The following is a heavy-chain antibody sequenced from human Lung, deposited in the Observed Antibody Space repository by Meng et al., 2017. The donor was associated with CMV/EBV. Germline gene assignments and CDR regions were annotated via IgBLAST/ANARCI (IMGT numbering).Heavy chain of an antibody. Sequence: RYSMNWVRQAPGQGLEWMGWINPTTGNPTYAQGFTGRFVFSLDTSVSTTYLQISSPKAEDTAVYYCARAFGDFPYDFGMDVWGHGTTVTVSS. V-gene: IGHV7-4-1*02. J-gene: IGHJ6*02. CDR1: RYS. CDR2: INPTTGNP. D-gene: IGHD4-17*01. CDR3: ARAFGDFPYDFGMDV.